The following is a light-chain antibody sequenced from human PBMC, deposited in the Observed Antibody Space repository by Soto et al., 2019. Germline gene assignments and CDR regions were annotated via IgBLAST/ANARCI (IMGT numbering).Light chain of an antibody. CDR2: GAS. CDR1: QSVSSS. J-gene: IGKJ5*01. Sequence: ETVMTQSPATLSVSPGARAPLSCRASQSVSSSLAWYQQKPGQAPRLLIYGASTRATGIPARFSGSGSGTEFTLTISSLQSEDFAVYYCQQYNNWPPITFGQGTRLEIK. V-gene: IGKV3-15*01. CDR3: QQYNNWPPIT.